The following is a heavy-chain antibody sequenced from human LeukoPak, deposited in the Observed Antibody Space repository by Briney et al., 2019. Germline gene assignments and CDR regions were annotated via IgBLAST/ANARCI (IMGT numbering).Heavy chain of an antibody. D-gene: IGHD2-15*01. CDR2: IGGRGDST. CDR1: GLIFSNYG. J-gene: IGHJ4*02. Sequence: GGSLRLSCAASGLIFSNYGMIWVRRAPGKGPEWVSRIGGRGDSTYYADSVKGRFTISRDNSKNTLYLQRNSLGVEDTAMYSCAAGLRHWAFDFWGQGTLVTVSS. V-gene: IGHV3-23*01. CDR3: AAGLRHWAFDF.